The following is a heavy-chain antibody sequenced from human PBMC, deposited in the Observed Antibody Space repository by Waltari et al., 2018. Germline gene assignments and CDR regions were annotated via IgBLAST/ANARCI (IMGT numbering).Heavy chain of an antibody. CDR3: AKDRRIVGVPGGGFDP. D-gene: IGHD1-26*01. J-gene: IGHJ5*02. V-gene: IGHV3-30*02. CDR1: GFTFSSYG. Sequence: QVQLVESGGGVVQPGGSLRLSCAASGFTFSSYGMPWVRQAPGKGLEWVAFILSDGSNKFYAASVKGRFTISRDNSKNTLYLQVNSLRAEDTAVYYCAKDRRIVGVPGGGFDPWGQGTLVTVSS. CDR2: ILSDGSNK.